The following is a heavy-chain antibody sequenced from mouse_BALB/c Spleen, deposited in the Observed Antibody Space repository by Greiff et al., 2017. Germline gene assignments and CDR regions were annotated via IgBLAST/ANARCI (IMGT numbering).Heavy chain of an antibody. CDR3: ARGRDYYGSSPAFDY. CDR1: GFTFSSYA. J-gene: IGHJ2*01. CDR2: ISSGGST. D-gene: IGHD1-1*01. Sequence: EVQGVESGGGLVKPGGSLKLSCAASGFTFSSYAMSWVRQTPEKRLEWVASISSGGSTYYPDSVKGRFTISRDNARNILYLQMSSLRSEDTAMYYCARGRDYYGSSPAFDYWGQGTTLTVSS. V-gene: IGHV5-6-5*01.